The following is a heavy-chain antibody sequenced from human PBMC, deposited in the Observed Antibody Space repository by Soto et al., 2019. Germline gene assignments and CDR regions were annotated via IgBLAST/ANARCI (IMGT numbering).Heavy chain of an antibody. V-gene: IGHV1-2*02. J-gene: IGHJ4*02. Sequence: HEHLVQSGAEVKRPGASLKVSCKASGYSFTGYYIHWVRQAPGQGLEWMGWINPGSGATNYAQNLQGRVTLTSDTSISTASRDLTSLTSDATAVYYCARGDYGTGGYPFPYFDYWGQGTLVIVSS. CDR2: INPGSGAT. CDR1: GYSFTGYY. CDR3: ARGDYGTGGYPFPYFDY. D-gene: IGHD2-8*02.